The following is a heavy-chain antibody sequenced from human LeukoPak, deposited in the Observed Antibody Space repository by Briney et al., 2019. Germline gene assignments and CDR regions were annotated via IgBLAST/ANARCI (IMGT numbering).Heavy chain of an antibody. CDR2: INTYTGDP. CDR1: GYTFTSYG. J-gene: IGHJ4*01. Sequence: ASVKVSCKASGYTFTSYGISWVRQAPGQGLEWMGWINTYTGDPTYAQGFTGRFVFSFDTSVSTAYLQISSLKPEDTAVYYCARSGHDYGDYWGQGTLVTVSS. CDR3: ARSGHDYGDY. V-gene: IGHV7-4-1*02.